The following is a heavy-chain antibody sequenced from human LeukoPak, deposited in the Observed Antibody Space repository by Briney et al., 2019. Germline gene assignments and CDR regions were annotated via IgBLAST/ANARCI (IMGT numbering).Heavy chain of an antibody. CDR3: ARKNGLDY. V-gene: IGHV3-30*02. Sequence: GGSLRLSCAASGFTFSSYGMHWVRQAPGKGLEWVAFIRYDGSNKYYADSVKGRFTISRDNAKNSLYLQMNSLRAEDTAVYYCARKNGLDYWGQGTLVTVSS. CDR2: IRYDGSNK. J-gene: IGHJ4*02. CDR1: GFTFSSYG.